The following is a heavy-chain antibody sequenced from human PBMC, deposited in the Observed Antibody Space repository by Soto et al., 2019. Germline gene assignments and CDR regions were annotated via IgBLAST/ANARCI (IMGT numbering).Heavy chain of an antibody. CDR3: AKGRGGSGSLTPRVDF. Sequence: EVQLLESGGGLVQPGGSLRLSCAASGFTFNNYAMTWVRQAPGKGLEWVSAINGGGDTTSYEESVKGRFTVSRDGSKNTLYLQMSSLRAEDTALYYCAKGRGGSGSLTPRVDFWGQGTLVTVSS. V-gene: IGHV3-23*01. J-gene: IGHJ4*02. CDR2: INGGGDTT. D-gene: IGHD3-10*01. CDR1: GFTFNNYA.